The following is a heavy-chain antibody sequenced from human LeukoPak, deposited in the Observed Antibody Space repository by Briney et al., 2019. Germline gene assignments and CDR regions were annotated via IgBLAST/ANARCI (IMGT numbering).Heavy chain of an antibody. V-gene: IGHV2-70*04. J-gene: IGHJ4*02. CDR1: GFSLTPSGMR. Sequence: SGPALVKPTQTLTLTCTFSGFSLTPSGMRVSWIRQPPGKALEWLARTDWDDDKFYSTSLKNRPTIPKDTPKNHVVLTMTNMDPVDTAAYYCARGAIAVAGGDYFDYWGQGTLVTVSS. CDR3: ARGAIAVAGGDYFDY. CDR2: TDWDDDK. D-gene: IGHD6-19*01.